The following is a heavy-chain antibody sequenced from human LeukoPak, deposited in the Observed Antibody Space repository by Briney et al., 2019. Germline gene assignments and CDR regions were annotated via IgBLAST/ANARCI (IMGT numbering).Heavy chain of an antibody. CDR1: GGSFRGYY. Sequence: SETLSLTCAVYGGSFRGYYWSWIRQPPGKGLEWIGEINHSGSTNYNPPLKSRVTISVEPSKNQFSLKLSSVSAADTALYYCARRRSNYFDYWGQGTLVTVSS. V-gene: IGHV4-34*01. CDR2: INHSGST. J-gene: IGHJ4*02. CDR3: ARRRSNYFDY.